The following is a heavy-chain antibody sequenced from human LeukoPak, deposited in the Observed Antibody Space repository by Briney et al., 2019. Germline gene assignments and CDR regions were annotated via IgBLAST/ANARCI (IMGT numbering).Heavy chain of an antibody. J-gene: IGHJ4*02. CDR1: GFIFSNYG. Sequence: GGSLRLSCAASGFIFSNYGMHWVRQAPGKGLEWVAIISFDGSEKHYADSGKGRFTISRDNSKNTLCLQMNSLRAEDTAVYYCAKGSRSTVVSNLDYWGQGTLVTVSS. CDR2: ISFDGSEK. CDR3: AKGSRSTVVSNLDY. D-gene: IGHD4-23*01. V-gene: IGHV3-30*18.